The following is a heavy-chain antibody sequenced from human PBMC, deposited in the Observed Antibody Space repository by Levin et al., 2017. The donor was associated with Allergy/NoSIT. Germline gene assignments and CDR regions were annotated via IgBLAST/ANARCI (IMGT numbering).Heavy chain of an antibody. Sequence: SETLSLTCAVYGGSFSGYYWSWIRQPPGKGLEWIGENNHSGSTNYNPSLKSRVTISVDTSKNQFSLRLSSVTAADTAVYYCARGRGILTETIDYWGQGTQVTVSS. CDR3: ARGRGILTETIDY. D-gene: IGHD3-9*01. CDR2: NNHSGST. J-gene: IGHJ4*02. V-gene: IGHV4-34*01. CDR1: GGSFSGYY.